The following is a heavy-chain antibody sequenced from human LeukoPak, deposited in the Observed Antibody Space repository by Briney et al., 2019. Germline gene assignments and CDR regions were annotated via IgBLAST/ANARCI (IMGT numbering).Heavy chain of an antibody. D-gene: IGHD4-17*01. CDR2: IIPIFGTA. Sequence: SVKVSCKASGGTFSSYAISWVRQAPGQGLEWMGGIIPIFGTANYAQKFQGRVTITTDESTSTAYMELSSLRSEDTAVYYCAREGESYGDATLWGQGTPVTVSS. V-gene: IGHV1-69*05. CDR1: GGTFSSYA. CDR3: AREGESYGDATL. J-gene: IGHJ4*02.